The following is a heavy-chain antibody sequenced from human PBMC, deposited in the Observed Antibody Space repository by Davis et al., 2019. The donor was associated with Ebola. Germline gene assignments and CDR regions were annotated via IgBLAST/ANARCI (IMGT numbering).Heavy chain of an antibody. Sequence: MPSETLSLTFAVYGGSFSGYYWSGIRQPPGKGLEWIGEINHSGSTNYHPSLKTRVTISVDTSKNQFSLKLSSVTAADTAVYYCASTWSGKYYYYYGMDVWGQGTTVTVSS. D-gene: IGHD2-15*01. CDR1: GGSFSGYY. V-gene: IGHV4-34*01. CDR2: INHSGST. J-gene: IGHJ6*02. CDR3: ASTWSGKYYYYYGMDV.